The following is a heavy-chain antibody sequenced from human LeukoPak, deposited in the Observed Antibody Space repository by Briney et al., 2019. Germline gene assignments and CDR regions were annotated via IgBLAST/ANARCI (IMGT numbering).Heavy chain of an antibody. D-gene: IGHD1-1*01. CDR1: GGTFSSYA. V-gene: IGHV1-69*01. J-gene: IGHJ4*02. CDR2: IFPIFGTA. CDR3: TTGTTGYYFDY. Sequence: SVKVSCKASGGTFSSYAISWVRQAPGQGLEWMGGIFPIFGTANYAQKFQGRVTITADESTSTAYMELSSLRSEDTAVYYCTTGTTGYYFDYWGQGTLVTVSS.